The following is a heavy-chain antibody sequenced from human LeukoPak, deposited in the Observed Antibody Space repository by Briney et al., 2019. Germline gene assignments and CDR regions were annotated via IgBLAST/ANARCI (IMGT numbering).Heavy chain of an antibody. J-gene: IGHJ6*03. D-gene: IGHD2-2*01. CDR1: GLTFSSYS. CDR2: ISSSSSYI. Sequence: PGGSLRLSCAASGLTFSSYSMNWVRQAPGKGLEWVSSISSSSSYIYYADSVKGRFTISRDNAKNSLYLQMDSLRAEDTAVYYCARDGLIVVVPAAGYMDVWGKGTTVTVSS. CDR3: ARDGLIVVVPAAGYMDV. V-gene: IGHV3-21*01.